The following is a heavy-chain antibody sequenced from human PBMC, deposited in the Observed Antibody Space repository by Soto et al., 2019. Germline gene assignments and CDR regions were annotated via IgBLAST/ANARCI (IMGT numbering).Heavy chain of an antibody. Sequence: ASVKVSCKASGYTFTSYGISWVRQAPGQGLEWMGWISAYNGNTNYAQKLQGGVTMTTDTSTSTAYMELRSLRSDDTAVYYCARAFADIVVVPAAHMDVWGKGTTVTVSS. CDR3: ARAFADIVVVPAAHMDV. D-gene: IGHD2-2*01. J-gene: IGHJ6*03. CDR2: ISAYNGNT. V-gene: IGHV1-18*01. CDR1: GYTFTSYG.